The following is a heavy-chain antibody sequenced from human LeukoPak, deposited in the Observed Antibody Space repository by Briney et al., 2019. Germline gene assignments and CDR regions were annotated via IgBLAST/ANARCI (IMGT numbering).Heavy chain of an antibody. D-gene: IGHD5-24*01. Sequence: PGGSLRLSCAPSRFTVSSNYMSWGRQAPGEGLEWGSVIYIGGSTYYADSVKGRVTISRDNSKNTLYLKMNSLRAEDTAVYYCARGPRVATIPFDYWGQGTLVTVSS. V-gene: IGHV3-53*01. J-gene: IGHJ4*02. CDR1: RFTVSSNY. CDR3: ARGPRVATIPFDY. CDR2: IYIGGST.